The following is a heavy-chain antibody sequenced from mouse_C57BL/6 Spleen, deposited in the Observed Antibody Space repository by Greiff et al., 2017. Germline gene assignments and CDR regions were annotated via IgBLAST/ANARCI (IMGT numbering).Heavy chain of an antibody. V-gene: IGHV1-55*01. CDR2: IYPGSGST. CDR1: GYTFTSYW. CDR3: ARRGYWDGYFDY. Sequence: QVQLQQPGAELVKPGASVKMSCKASGYTFTSYWITWVKQRPGQGLEWIGDIYPGSGSTNYNEKFKSKATLTVDTSSSTAYMQLSSLTSEDSAVYYCARRGYWDGYFDYWGQGTTLTVSS. J-gene: IGHJ2*01. D-gene: IGHD4-1*01.